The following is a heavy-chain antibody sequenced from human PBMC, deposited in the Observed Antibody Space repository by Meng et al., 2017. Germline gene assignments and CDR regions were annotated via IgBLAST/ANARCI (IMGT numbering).Heavy chain of an antibody. D-gene: IGHD2-8*01. CDR2: MNPNSGNT. CDR3: ASPYCTNGVCSPEY. Sequence: VQLGRSGAEVKKPGASVKVSCKASGYTFTSYDINWVRQATGQGLEWMGWMNPNSGNTGYAQKFQGRVTITADESTSTAYMELSSLRSEDTAVYYCASPYCTNGVCSPEYWGQGTLVTVSS. V-gene: IGHV1-8*01. CDR1: GYTFTSYD. J-gene: IGHJ4*02.